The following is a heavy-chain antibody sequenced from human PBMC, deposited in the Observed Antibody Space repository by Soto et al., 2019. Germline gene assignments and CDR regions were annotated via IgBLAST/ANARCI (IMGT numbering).Heavy chain of an antibody. CDR3: ARSPYSSFSPRYGMDV. D-gene: IGHD6-6*01. J-gene: IGHJ6*02. CDR1: GFTFSDYY. V-gene: IGHV3-11*06. CDR2: ISSSSSYT. Sequence: QVQLVESGGGLVQPGGSLRLSCAASGFTFSDYYMSWIRQAPGKGLEWVSYISSSSSYTNYADSVKGRFTISRDNAKNSLYLQMNSLRAEDTAVYYCARSPYSSFSPRYGMDVWGQGTTVTVSS.